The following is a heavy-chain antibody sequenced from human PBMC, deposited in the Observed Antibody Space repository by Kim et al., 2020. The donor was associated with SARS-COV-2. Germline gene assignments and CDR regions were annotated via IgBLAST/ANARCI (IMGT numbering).Heavy chain of an antibody. CDR3: ARDYSRDIVVVPAAKGEYSSTQKHYGMDV. D-gene: IGHD2-2*01. CDR1: GGSISSSSYY. CDR2: IYYSGST. Sequence: SETLSLTCTVSGGSISSSSYYWGWIRQPPGKGLEWIGSIYYSGSTYYNPSLKSRVTISVDTSKNQFSLKLSSVTAADTAVYYCARDYSRDIVVVPAAKGEYSSTQKHYGMDVWGQGTTVTVSS. J-gene: IGHJ6*02. V-gene: IGHV4-39*07.